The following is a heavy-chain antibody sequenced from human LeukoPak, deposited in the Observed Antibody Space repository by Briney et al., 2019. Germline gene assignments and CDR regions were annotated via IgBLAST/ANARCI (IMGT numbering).Heavy chain of an antibody. V-gene: IGHV3-21*01. CDR1: GFTXSSYS. CDR3: ARDPRIAVAGSSGY. Sequence: PGGSLRLSCAASGFTXSSYSMNWVRQAPXXXLEWVXSISSSSSYIYYADSVKGRFTISRDNAKNSLYLQMNSLRAEDTAVYYCARDPRIAVAGSSGYWGQGTLVTVSS. J-gene: IGHJ4*02. D-gene: IGHD6-19*01. CDR2: ISSSSSYI.